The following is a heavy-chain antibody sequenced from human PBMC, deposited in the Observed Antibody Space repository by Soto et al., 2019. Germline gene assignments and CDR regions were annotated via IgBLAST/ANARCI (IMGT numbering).Heavy chain of an antibody. CDR3: ARIIEDSSASGADGMDV. CDR1: GYTFTSYD. D-gene: IGHD6-6*01. Sequence: QVQLVQSGAEVKKPGASVKVSCKASGYTFTSYDINWVRQATGQGLEWMGWMNPNSGNTGYAQKFQGRVTMTRNSSISTDYRELSSLRSDDTAVYYCARIIEDSSASGADGMDVWGQGTTGTVSS. J-gene: IGHJ6*02. CDR2: MNPNSGNT. V-gene: IGHV1-8*01.